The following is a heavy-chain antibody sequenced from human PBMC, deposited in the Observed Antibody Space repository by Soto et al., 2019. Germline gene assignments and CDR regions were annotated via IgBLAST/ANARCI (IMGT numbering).Heavy chain of an antibody. D-gene: IGHD1-1*01. CDR1: GDSVSSNSAA. V-gene: IGHV6-1*01. Sequence: SQTLSLTCAISGDSVSSNSAAWNWIRQSPSRGLEWLGRTYYRSKWYNDYAVSVKSRITINPDTSKNQFSLQLSSVTAADTAVYYCASRTGTTALYYFDYWGQGTLVTVSS. CDR2: TYYRSKWYN. J-gene: IGHJ4*02. CDR3: ASRTGTTALYYFDY.